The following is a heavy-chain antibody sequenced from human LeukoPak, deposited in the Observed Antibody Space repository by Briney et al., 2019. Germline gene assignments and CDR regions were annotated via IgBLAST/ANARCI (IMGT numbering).Heavy chain of an antibody. Sequence: GGSLRLSCAVSGFSVTNNYMSWVRQAPGKGLEWVSVFYAGGATYYADSVKGRFTISRDNSENTLYLQMKSLRAEDTAVYYCARGDGYNFFDYWGQGTLVTVSP. CDR3: ARGDGYNFFDY. CDR2: FYAGGAT. J-gene: IGHJ4*02. D-gene: IGHD5-24*01. CDR1: GFSVTNNY. V-gene: IGHV3-53*01.